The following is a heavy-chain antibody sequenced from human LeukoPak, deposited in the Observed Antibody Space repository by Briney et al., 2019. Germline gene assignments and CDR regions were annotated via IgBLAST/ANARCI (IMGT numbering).Heavy chain of an antibody. CDR3: TRGTYYHGSGDAFGI. J-gene: IGHJ3*02. V-gene: IGHV3-48*04. CDR1: GFTFSSYS. D-gene: IGHD3-10*01. Sequence: GGSLRLSCAASGFTFSSYSMDWVRQAPGKGLEWVSYIRSGGSPIYYADSVKGRFTISRDNAKDSLYLQMNSLRAEDTAVYYCTRGTYYHGSGDAFGIWGQGTMVTVSS. CDR2: IRSGGSPI.